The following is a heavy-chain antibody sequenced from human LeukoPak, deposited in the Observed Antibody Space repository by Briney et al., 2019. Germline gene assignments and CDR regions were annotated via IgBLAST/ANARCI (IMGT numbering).Heavy chain of an antibody. D-gene: IGHD2-15*01. CDR1: GDSISSGDYY. J-gene: IGHJ5*02. V-gene: IGHV4-61*02. CDR3: ARVPHNCSVDRCYSRWFDP. Sequence: SETLSLTCTVSGDSISSGDYYWSWIRQPAGKGLEWIGRISSSGSSYYNPSLKSRVTISVDTSRNQFSLKMTSVTAADTAVYYCARVPHNCSVDRCYSRWFDPWGQGTLVIVSS. CDR2: ISSSGSS.